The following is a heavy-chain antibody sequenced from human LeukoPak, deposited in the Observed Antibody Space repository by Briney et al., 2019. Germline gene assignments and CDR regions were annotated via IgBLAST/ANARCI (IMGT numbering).Heavy chain of an antibody. CDR1: GYTFTGYY. D-gene: IGHD3-9*01. V-gene: IGHV1-2*02. Sequence: ASVKVSCKASGYTFTGYYMHWVRQAPGQGLEWMGWINPNSGGTNYAQKFQGRVIMTRDTSISTAYMELSRLRSDDTAVYYCSRAFYDILTGYATPIGYGGQGTLVTVSS. CDR2: INPNSGGT. J-gene: IGHJ4*02. CDR3: SRAFYDILTGYATPIGY.